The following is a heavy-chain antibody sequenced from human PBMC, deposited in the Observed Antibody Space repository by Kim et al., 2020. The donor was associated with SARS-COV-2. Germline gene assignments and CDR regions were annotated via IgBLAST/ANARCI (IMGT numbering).Heavy chain of an antibody. Sequence: GGSLRLSCTASGFTFSSHGMHWVRQATGKGLEWVGLITYDGNTKFYGDSVKGRFTISRDNSKNTLYLQLNSLRPEDTAVYYCAKTSGSYRDFDFWGQGTLVNVSS. J-gene: IGHJ4*02. V-gene: IGHV3-30*18. CDR3: AKTSGSYRDFDF. CDR1: GFTFSSHG. D-gene: IGHD1-26*01. CDR2: ITYDGNTK.